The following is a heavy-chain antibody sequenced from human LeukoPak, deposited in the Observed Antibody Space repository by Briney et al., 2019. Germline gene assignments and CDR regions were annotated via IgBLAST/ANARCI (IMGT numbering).Heavy chain of an antibody. Sequence: GGSLRLSCAASGFTFSGFAMSWVRRTPGKGLEWVSGISGSGDNTLYAASVKGRFTISRDNSKNTLYLEMNSLRAEDTAIYYCAKMKGHPLQKYYVDVWGQGTTVTVSS. V-gene: IGHV3-23*01. D-gene: IGHD2/OR15-2a*01. CDR2: ISGSGDNT. CDR1: GFTFSGFA. J-gene: IGHJ6*01. CDR3: AKMKGHPLQKYYVDV.